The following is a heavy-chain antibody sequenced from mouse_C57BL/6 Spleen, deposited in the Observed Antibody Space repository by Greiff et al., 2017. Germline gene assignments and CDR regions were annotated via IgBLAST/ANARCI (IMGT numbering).Heavy chain of an antibody. CDR3: AREATMVTAYAMDY. J-gene: IGHJ4*01. CDR2: INPYNGGT. CDR1: GYTFTDYY. Sequence: VQLQQSGPVLVKPGASVKMSCKASGYTFTDYYMNWVKQSHGKSLEWIGVINPYNGGTSYNQKFKGKATLTVDKSSSTAYMELNSLTSEDSAVYYCAREATMVTAYAMDYWGQGTSVTVS. V-gene: IGHV1-19*01. D-gene: IGHD2-2*01.